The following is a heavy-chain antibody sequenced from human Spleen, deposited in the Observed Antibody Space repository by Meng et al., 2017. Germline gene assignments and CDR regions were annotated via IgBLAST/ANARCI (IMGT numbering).Heavy chain of an antibody. V-gene: IGHV1-2*02. J-gene: IGHJ4*02. Sequence: ASVKVSCKPSGYSFTAYYIHWVRQAPGQGLEWMGWINPNSGGTNYAQRFQGRVTMTRDTSISTAYMELSRLRSDDTAVYYCAYSRGAAAAGTPDYWGQGTLVTVSS. CDR3: AYSRGAAAAGTPDY. CDR1: GYSFTAYY. D-gene: IGHD6-13*01. CDR2: INPNSGGT.